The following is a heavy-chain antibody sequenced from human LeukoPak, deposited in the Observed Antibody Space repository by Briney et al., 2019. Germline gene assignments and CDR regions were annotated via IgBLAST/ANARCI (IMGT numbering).Heavy chain of an antibody. CDR1: GVSISSYY. Sequence: PSETLSLTCTVSGVSISSYYWSWIRQPPGKGLEWIGYMYYDGTTNYNPSLKSRVTISVDTSKNQFSLKLKSVAAADTAVYSCAREKAYYYDPWGQGTLVTVSS. CDR2: MYYDGTT. D-gene: IGHD3-22*01. J-gene: IGHJ4*02. CDR3: AREKAYYYDP. V-gene: IGHV4-59*01.